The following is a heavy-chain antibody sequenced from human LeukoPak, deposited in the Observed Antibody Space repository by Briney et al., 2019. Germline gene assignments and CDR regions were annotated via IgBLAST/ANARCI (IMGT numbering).Heavy chain of an antibody. CDR1: DASISGSY. Sequence: SETLSLTCTVSDASISGSYWSWIRQSPGKGLEWVGYIYYTGDSNSNPSLKSRVAISLDTSKNQISLNFVSVTAADTAVYYCARHEFASPFDSWGQGTLVTVSS. D-gene: IGHD2-21*01. J-gene: IGHJ4*02. CDR3: ARHEFASPFDS. CDR2: IYYTGDS. V-gene: IGHV4-59*08.